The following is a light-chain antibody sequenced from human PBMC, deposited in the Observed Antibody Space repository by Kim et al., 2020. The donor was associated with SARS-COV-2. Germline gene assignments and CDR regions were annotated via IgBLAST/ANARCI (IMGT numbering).Light chain of an antibody. CDR2: VNSDGSH. V-gene: IGLV4-69*01. Sequence: QPVLTQSPSASASLGASVKLTCILSSGHSNYAIAWHQQQPEKGPRFLMKVNSDGSHIKGDATPDRFSGSSSGAERYLTFSGLQSEDEADYYCQTWGTGMVFGGGTQLTVL. J-gene: IGLJ3*02. CDR1: SGHSNYA. CDR3: QTWGTGMV.